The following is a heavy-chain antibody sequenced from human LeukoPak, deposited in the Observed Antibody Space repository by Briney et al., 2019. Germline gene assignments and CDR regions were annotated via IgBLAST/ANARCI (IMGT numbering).Heavy chain of an antibody. CDR1: GFSFSSYS. D-gene: IGHD4-11*01. V-gene: IGHV3-21*01. CDR3: ARDKWLTTTHYFDY. Sequence: GGSLRLSCAASGFSFSSYSMNWVRQAPGKGLEWVSSISGSSTYIYYADSVKGRFTISRDNAKNSVYLQMNSLRAEDTAVYYCARDKWLTTTHYFDYWGQGTLVTVSS. CDR2: ISGSSTYI. J-gene: IGHJ4*02.